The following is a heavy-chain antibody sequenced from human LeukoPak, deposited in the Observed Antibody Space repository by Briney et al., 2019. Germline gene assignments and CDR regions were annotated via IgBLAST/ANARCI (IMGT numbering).Heavy chain of an antibody. Sequence: PGGSLRLSCAASGFTFSSYSMNWVRQAPGKGLEWISCVSSRSNYIYYADSVKGRFTISRDNDKNSVYLQLNSLRAEDTAVYYCARLGSYYFDRAFDIWGQGTMVTVSS. CDR2: VSSRSNYI. V-gene: IGHV3-21*01. CDR1: GFTFSSYS. CDR3: ARLGSYYFDRAFDI. D-gene: IGHD3-22*01. J-gene: IGHJ3*02.